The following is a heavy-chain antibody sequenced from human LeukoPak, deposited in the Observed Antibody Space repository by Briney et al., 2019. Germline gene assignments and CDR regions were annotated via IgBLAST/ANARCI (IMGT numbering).Heavy chain of an antibody. CDR3: ARGGRERYSSCWTDAFHI. Sequence: ASVKVSCKPSGYTFTSYYRHWVRQAPGQGLEWMGIINPSGGSTSYAQKFQGRVTMTRDTSTSTVYMELSSLSSEDTAVYYCARGGRERYSSCWTDAFHIWGQGTMVTVSS. J-gene: IGHJ3*02. CDR2: INPSGGST. CDR1: GYTFTSYY. V-gene: IGHV1-46*01. D-gene: IGHD6-19*01.